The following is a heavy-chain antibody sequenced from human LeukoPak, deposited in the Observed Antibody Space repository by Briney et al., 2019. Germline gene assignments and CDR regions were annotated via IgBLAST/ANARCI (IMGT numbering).Heavy chain of an antibody. D-gene: IGHD2-21*02. CDR2: IYYSGST. V-gene: IGHV4-30-4*01. CDR1: GDSITSGDYY. Sequence: SETLSLTCTVSGDSITSGDYYWSWIRQPPGKGLEWIGYIYYSGSTYYNPSLKSRITMSLDTSKNQFSLKLNSVTAADTAVYYCARDHCGDNCYSGSYWYFDLWGRGTLVTVSS. J-gene: IGHJ2*01. CDR3: ARDHCGDNCYSGSYWYFDL.